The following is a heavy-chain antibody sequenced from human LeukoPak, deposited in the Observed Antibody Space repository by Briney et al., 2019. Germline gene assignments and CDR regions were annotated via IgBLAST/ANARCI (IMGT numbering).Heavy chain of an antibody. CDR1: VLTVSSNY. D-gene: IGHD2-2*01. CDR3: ARGGSNFDY. V-gene: IGHV3-66*01. CDR2: IYSGGST. Sequence: PGGSLRLSCAASVLTVSSNYMSWVRQAPGKGLEWVALIYSGGSTNYADSVKGRFTISRDSSKNTLYLQMNSLRAEDTAVYYCARGGSNFDYWGQGTLVTVSS. J-gene: IGHJ4*02.